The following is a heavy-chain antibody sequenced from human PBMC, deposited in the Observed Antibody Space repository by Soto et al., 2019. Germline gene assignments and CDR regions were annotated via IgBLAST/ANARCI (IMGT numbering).Heavy chain of an antibody. Sequence: EVQLVESGGVVVQPGGSLRLSCAASGFTFDDYTMHWVRQAPGKGLEWVSLISWDGGSTYYADSVKGRFTISRDNSKNYLYLQMNSLRTEDTALYYWAKGTRAVAGTLGYWGQGTLVTVSS. V-gene: IGHV3-43*01. CDR1: GFTFDDYT. J-gene: IGHJ4*02. CDR3: AKGTRAVAGTLGY. CDR2: ISWDGGST. D-gene: IGHD6-19*01.